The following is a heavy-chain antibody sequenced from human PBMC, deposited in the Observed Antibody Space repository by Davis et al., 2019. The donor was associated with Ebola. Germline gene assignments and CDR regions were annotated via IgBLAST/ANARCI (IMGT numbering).Heavy chain of an antibody. Sequence: GESLKIPCQGSGYSFTSYWISWVRQMPGKGLEWMGRIDPSDSYTNYSPSFQGHVTISADKSISTAYLQWSSLKASDTAMYYCARVPGYSSGWNGDWFDPWGQGTLVTVSS. CDR1: GYSFTSYW. J-gene: IGHJ5*02. D-gene: IGHD6-19*01. CDR2: IDPSDSYT. V-gene: IGHV5-10-1*01. CDR3: ARVPGYSSGWNGDWFDP.